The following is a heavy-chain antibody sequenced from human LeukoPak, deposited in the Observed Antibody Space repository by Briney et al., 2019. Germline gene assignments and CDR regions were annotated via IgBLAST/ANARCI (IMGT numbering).Heavy chain of an antibody. V-gene: IGHV4-61*08. Sequence: SETLSLTCTVSGGSISSGDYYWSWIRQPPGKGLEWIGYIYYSGSTNYNPSLKSQVTISVDTSKNQLSLKLSSVTAADTAVYYCARGSNDYSNYYYYMDVWGKGTTVTVSS. CDR3: ARGSNDYSNYYYYMDV. J-gene: IGHJ6*03. CDR1: GGSISSGDYY. D-gene: IGHD4-11*01. CDR2: IYYSGST.